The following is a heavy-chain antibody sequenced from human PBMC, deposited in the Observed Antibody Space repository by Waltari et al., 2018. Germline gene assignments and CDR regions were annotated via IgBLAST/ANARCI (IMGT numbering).Heavy chain of an antibody. CDR1: GFTFSNFA. CDR2: IGTIGDNT. J-gene: IGHJ4*02. D-gene: IGHD1-1*01. CDR3: AKDAPERRPSNFDY. V-gene: IGHV3-23*01. Sequence: EVQLLESGGGLVQPGGSLRLSCAASGFTFSNFAMSWVRQAPGKGLEWVSLIGTIGDNTYNADSVKGRFTISRDNSKSTLYLQMNSLRAEDTAVYYCAKDAPERRPSNFDYWGQGTLVTVSS.